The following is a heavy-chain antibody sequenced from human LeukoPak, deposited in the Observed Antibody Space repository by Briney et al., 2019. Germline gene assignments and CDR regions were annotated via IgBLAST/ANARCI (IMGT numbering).Heavy chain of an antibody. CDR3: ARGWAAAAGTSHYFDY. D-gene: IGHD6-13*01. CDR1: GYTFTSYD. V-gene: IGHV1-8*01. CDR2: MNPNSGNT. Sequence: ASVKVSCKASGYTFTSYDINWVRQATGQGLEWMGWMNPNSGNTGYAQKFQGRVTMTRNTSISTAYMELSSLRSEDTAVYYCARGWAAAAGTSHYFDYWGQGTLVTVSS. J-gene: IGHJ4*02.